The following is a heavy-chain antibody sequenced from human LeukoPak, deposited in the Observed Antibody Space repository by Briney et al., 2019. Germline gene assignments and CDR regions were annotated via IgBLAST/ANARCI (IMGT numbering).Heavy chain of an antibody. Sequence: KPGESLNISCNCSGYSFRNYWIGWVRQMPGKGLEWMGIIYPGDSNTRYSPSFQGQVTISADKSISTAYLQWTSLKASDTAIYYCARQPLVRDCGGDCEFDYWGQGTRVSVSS. D-gene: IGHD2-21*02. J-gene: IGHJ4*02. CDR1: GYSFRNYW. CDR3: ARQPLVRDCGGDCEFDY. CDR2: IYPGDSNT. V-gene: IGHV5-51*01.